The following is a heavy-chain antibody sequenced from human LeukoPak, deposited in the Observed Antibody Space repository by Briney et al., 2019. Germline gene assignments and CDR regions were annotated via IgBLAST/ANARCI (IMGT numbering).Heavy chain of an antibody. CDR2: ISSSGSTI. V-gene: IGHV3-11*01. J-gene: IGHJ4*02. Sequence: PGGSLRLSCAASGFTFSDYYMSWIRRAPGKGLEWVSYISSSGSTIYYADSVKGRFTISRDNAKNSLYLQMNSLRAEDTAVYYCARATGYYDSSGYYSVYTYYFDYWGQGTLVTVSS. CDR3: ARATGYYDSSGYYSVYTYYFDY. CDR1: GFTFSDYY. D-gene: IGHD3-22*01.